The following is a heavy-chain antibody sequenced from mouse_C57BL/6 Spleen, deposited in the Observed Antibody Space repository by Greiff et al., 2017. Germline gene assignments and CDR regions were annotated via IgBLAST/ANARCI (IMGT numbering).Heavy chain of an antibody. V-gene: IGHV1-26*01. CDR1: GYTFTDYY. J-gene: IGHJ2*01. CDR2: INPNNGGT. CDR3: ARSPYYSNYDY. Sequence: VQLKQSGPELVKPGASVKISCKASGYTFTDYYMNWVKQSHGKSLEWIGDINPNNGGTSYNQKFKGKATLTVDKSSSTAYMELRSLTSEDSAVYYCARSPYYSNYDYWGQGTTLTVSS. D-gene: IGHD2-5*01.